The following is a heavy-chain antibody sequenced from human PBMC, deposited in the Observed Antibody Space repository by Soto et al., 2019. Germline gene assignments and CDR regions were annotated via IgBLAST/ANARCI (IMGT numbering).Heavy chain of an antibody. CDR1: GGTLDSQG. D-gene: IGHD2-2*01. CDR3: ARGRLTATRSRASGAFEI. J-gene: IGHJ3*02. V-gene: IGHV1-69*06. Sequence: QVQLVQSGAEVQKPGSSVKVSCKASGGTLDSQGISWFRQAPGQGLEWMGRITPVSETANYAQRFQGRVTITADKSTSKDYMGLSDLKSDDPAVYYCARGRLTATRSRASGAFEIWGQGTMIIVSS. CDR2: ITPVSETA.